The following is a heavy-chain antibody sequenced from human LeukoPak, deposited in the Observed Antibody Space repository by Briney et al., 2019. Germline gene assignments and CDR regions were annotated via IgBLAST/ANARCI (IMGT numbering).Heavy chain of an antibody. CDR3: AKAAAAPGFDF. J-gene: IGHJ4*02. Sequence: GGSLRLSCAASGFTSSSYALNWVRQAPGKGLEWVATVSGSGDRMYHADSLKGRFTISRDNSKNTIYLQMNSLRAEDTALYYCAKAAAAPGFDFWGQGTLVTVSS. CDR1: GFTSSSYA. D-gene: IGHD6-13*01. V-gene: IGHV3-23*01. CDR2: VSGSGDRM.